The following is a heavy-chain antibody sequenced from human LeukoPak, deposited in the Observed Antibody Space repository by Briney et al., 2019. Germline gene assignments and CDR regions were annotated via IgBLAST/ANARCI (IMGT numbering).Heavy chain of an antibody. V-gene: IGHV1-69*13. CDR1: GGTFSSYA. CDR3: ARDHPYSYSPDY. J-gene: IGHJ4*02. D-gene: IGHD5-18*01. CDR2: IIPIFGTA. Sequence: SVKVSCKASGGTFSSYAISWVRQAPGQGLEWMGGIIPIFGTANYAQKFQGRVTITADESTSTAYMELSSLRSEGTAVYYCARDHPYSYSPDYWGQGTLVTVSS.